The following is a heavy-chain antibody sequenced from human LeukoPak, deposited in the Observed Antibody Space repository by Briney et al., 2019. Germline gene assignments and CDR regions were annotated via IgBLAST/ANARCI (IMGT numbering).Heavy chain of an antibody. V-gene: IGHV4-34*01. Sequence: SETLSFTCAVYGGSFSGYYWSWIRQPPGKRLEWIGEINHSGSTNYNPSLKSRVTISVDTSKNQFSLKLSSVTAADTAVYYCAREKQTYYGFWSGFENWFDPWGQGTLVTVSS. CDR3: AREKQTYYGFWSGFENWFDP. D-gene: IGHD3-3*01. CDR2: INHSGST. CDR1: GGSFSGYY. J-gene: IGHJ5*02.